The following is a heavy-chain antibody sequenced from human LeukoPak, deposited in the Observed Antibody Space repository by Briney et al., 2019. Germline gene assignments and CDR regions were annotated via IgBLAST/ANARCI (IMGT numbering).Heavy chain of an antibody. CDR2: IKQDGSEK. J-gene: IGHJ4*02. D-gene: IGHD6-6*01. Sequence: GGSLRLSCAASGFTFSSYWMSWVRQAPGKGLEWVANIKQDGSEKHYVDSVKGRFTISRDKAKNSLYLQMNSLRAEDMALYYCAKDTRQYSTSGEFDYWGQGTLVTVSS. CDR1: GFTFSSYW. CDR3: AKDTRQYSTSGEFDY. V-gene: IGHV3-7*03.